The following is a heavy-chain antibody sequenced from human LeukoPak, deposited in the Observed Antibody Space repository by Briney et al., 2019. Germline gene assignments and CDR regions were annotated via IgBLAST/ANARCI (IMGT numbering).Heavy chain of an antibody. Sequence: GGSLRLSCAASGFTFSSYGMHWVRQAPGKGLEWVAVISYDGSNKYYADSVKGRFTISRDNSKNTLYLQMNSLRAEDTAAYYCAKSKGTTGTTGVDYWGQGTLVTVSS. CDR3: AKSKGTTGTTGVDY. CDR1: GFTFSSYG. D-gene: IGHD1-1*01. J-gene: IGHJ4*02. V-gene: IGHV3-30*18. CDR2: ISYDGSNK.